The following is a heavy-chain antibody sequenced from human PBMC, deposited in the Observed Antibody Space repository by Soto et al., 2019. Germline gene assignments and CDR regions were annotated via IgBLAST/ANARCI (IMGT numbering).Heavy chain of an antibody. CDR1: GFTFSSYE. CDR2: ISSSGSTI. Sequence: PVGSLRLSCAASGFTFSSYEMNWVRQAPGKGLEWVSYISSSGSTIYYADSVKGRFTISRDNAKNSLYLQMNSLRAEDTAVYYCARFQRYDFWSGYPHAFDIWGQGTMVTVS. V-gene: IGHV3-48*03. CDR3: ARFQRYDFWSGYPHAFDI. D-gene: IGHD3-3*01. J-gene: IGHJ3*02.